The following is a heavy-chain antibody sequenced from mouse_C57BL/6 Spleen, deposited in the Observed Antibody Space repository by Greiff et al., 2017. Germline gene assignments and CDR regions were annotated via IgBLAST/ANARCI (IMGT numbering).Heavy chain of an antibody. V-gene: IGHV3-6*01. J-gene: IGHJ2*01. Sequence: EVQLKESGPGLVKPSQSLSLTCSVTGYSITSGYYWNWIRQFPGNKLEWMGYISYDGSNNYNPSLKNRISITRDTSKSQFFLKLNSVTTEDTATYYCARDGLGEFDYWGQGTTLTVSS. CDR2: ISYDGSN. D-gene: IGHD4-1*01. CDR1: GYSITSGYY. CDR3: ARDGLGEFDY.